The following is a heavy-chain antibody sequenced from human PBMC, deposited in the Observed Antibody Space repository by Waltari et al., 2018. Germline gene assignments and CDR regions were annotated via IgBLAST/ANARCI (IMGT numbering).Heavy chain of an antibody. CDR2: LKQDGSQT. CDR3: ARIGYSSSCNDY. Sequence: EVQLVESGGGLVQPGGSLRLSCAASGFTFSTYWMTWVRQAPGKGLEWVANLKQDGSQTYYVDSVRGRFTISRDNAKNSLYLQMNSLRAEDTAVYYCARIGYSSSCNDYWGQGTLVTVSS. CDR1: GFTFSTYW. V-gene: IGHV3-7*01. J-gene: IGHJ4*02. D-gene: IGHD6-19*01.